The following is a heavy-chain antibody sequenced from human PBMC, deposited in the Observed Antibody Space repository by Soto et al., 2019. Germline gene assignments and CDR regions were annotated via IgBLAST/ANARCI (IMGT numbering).Heavy chain of an antibody. V-gene: IGHV1-69*06. CDR2: IIPIFGTA. CDR3: ASRPVTTHNWFDP. D-gene: IGHD4-4*01. Sequence: QVQLVQSGAEVKKPGSSVKVSCKASGGTFSSYAISWVRQAPGQGLEWMGGIIPIFGTANYAQKFQGRVTITADKSTSAAYMELSSLRSEDTALYYYASRPVTTHNWFDPWGQGTLVTVSS. CDR1: GGTFSSYA. J-gene: IGHJ5*02.